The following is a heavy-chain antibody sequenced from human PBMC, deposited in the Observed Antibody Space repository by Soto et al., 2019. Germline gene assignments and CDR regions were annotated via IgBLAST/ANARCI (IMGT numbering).Heavy chain of an antibody. D-gene: IGHD3-10*01. V-gene: IGHV4-34*01. CDR1: GGSFSGYY. Sequence: QVQLQQGGAGLVKPSETLSLTCAVSGGSFSGYYWSWIRQPPGKGLEWIGEINHSGRTNYNPSLKSRVTISVDTSKNQFSLKLSSVTAAVTAVYYCARLGYVSGSYMFAPWCQGTLVTVSS. CDR3: ARLGYVSGSYMFAP. CDR2: INHSGRT. J-gene: IGHJ5*02.